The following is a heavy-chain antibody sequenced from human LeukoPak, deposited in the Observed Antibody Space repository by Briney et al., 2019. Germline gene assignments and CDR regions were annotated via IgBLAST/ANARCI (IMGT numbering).Heavy chain of an antibody. CDR2: IYYSGST. J-gene: IGHJ4*02. CDR3: ARGRIVGATNH. V-gene: IGHV4-59*01. CDR1: GGSISSYY. Sequence: SETLSLTCTVSGGSISSYYWSWIRQPPGKGLEWIGYIYYSGSTNYNPSLKSRVTISVDTSKNQFSLKLSSMTAADTAVYYCARGRIVGATNHWGQGTLVTVSS. D-gene: IGHD1-26*01.